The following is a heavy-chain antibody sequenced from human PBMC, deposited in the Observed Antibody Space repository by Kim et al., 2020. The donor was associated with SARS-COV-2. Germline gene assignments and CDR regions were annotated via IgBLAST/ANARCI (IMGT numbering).Heavy chain of an antibody. CDR1: EFTFSSYW. J-gene: IGHJ6*02. D-gene: IGHD6-6*01. CDR3: ATHRPGGKGMDV. CDR2: INSDGSST. Sequence: GGSLRLSCAASEFTFSSYWMHWVRQAPGKGLVWVSRINSDGSSTTYADSVKGRFTISRDNAKNTLYLQMNSLRDEDTAMYYCATHRPGGKGMDVWGQGTTVTVS. V-gene: IGHV3-74*01.